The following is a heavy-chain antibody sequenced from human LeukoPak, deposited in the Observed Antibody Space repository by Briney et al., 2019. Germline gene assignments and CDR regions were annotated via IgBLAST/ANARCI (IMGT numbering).Heavy chain of an antibody. CDR3: ARGGGLDV. J-gene: IGHJ6*02. V-gene: IGHV3-7*03. Sequence: HPGGSLRFSCAASGFTVSSNYMSWARQAPGKGLEWVASINHNGNVNYYVDSVKGRFTISRDNAKNSLYPQMSNLRAEDTAVYFCARGGGLDVWGQGATVTVSS. CDR2: INHNGNVN. CDR1: GFTVSSNY. D-gene: IGHD3-16*01.